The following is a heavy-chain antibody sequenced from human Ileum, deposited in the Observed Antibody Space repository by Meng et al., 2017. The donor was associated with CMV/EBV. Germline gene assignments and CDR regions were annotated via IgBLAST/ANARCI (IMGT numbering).Heavy chain of an antibody. CDR2: SSSTTGYK. Sequence: GESLKISCAASGFTFSAYSMSWVRRAPGKGLEWVAYSSSTTGYKYYADSVKGRFTISRDNAKKLLYLQMNSLRAEDSAAYYCARDLYCTNGVCSYYHYGMDVWGQGTTVTVSS. D-gene: IGHD2-8*01. CDR3: ARDLYCTNGVCSYYHYGMDV. J-gene: IGHJ6*02. CDR1: GFTFSAYS. V-gene: IGHV3-21*05.